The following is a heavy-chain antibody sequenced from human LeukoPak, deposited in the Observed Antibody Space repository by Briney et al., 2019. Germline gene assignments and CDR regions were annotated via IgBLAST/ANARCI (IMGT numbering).Heavy chain of an antibody. J-gene: IGHJ4*02. Sequence: SETLSLTCTVSGGSISSYHWNWIRQPAGKGLEWIGRIYSSGSTNYNPSLKSRVTISVDRSKNQFSLKLSSVTAADTAVYYCARDVLSGSFDYWGRGTLVTVSS. CDR2: IYSSGST. CDR3: ARDVLSGSFDY. D-gene: IGHD6-19*01. V-gene: IGHV4-4*07. CDR1: GGSISSYH.